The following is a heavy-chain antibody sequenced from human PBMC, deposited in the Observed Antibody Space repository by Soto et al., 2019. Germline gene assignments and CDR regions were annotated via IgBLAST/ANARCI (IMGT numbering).Heavy chain of an antibody. D-gene: IGHD3-22*01. J-gene: IGHJ5*02. CDR3: ATAYYYDSSGYYYGWFDP. V-gene: IGHV1-24*01. CDR1: GYTFTTYD. CDR2: FDPEDGET. Sequence: ASVKVSCKASGYTFTTYDISWVRQATGQGLEWMGGFDPEDGETIYAQKFQGRVTMTEDTSTDTAYMELSSLRSEDTAVYYCATAYYYDSSGYYYGWFDPWGQGTLVTVSS.